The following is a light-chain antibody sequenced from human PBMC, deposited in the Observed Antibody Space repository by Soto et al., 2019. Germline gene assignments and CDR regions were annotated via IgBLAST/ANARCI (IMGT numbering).Light chain of an antibody. CDR1: QSVSSN. CDR2: GAS. V-gene: IGKV3D-15*01. CDR3: QQYNNRPPWT. J-gene: IGKJ1*01. Sequence: EIVMTQSPATLSVSPGERATLSCRASQSVSSNLAWYQQKPGQAPRLLIYGASTRATGIPARFSGSGTGTKFTLTISSLQDEDFAVYYCQQYNNRPPWTFGQGTKVEIQ.